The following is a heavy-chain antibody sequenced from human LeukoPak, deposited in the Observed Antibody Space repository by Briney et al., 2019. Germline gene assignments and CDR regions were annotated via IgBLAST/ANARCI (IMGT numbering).Heavy chain of an antibody. D-gene: IGHD1-26*01. J-gene: IGHJ3*02. CDR2: IYYSGST. V-gene: IGHV4-59*01. CDR3: ARAPIVGATDAFDI. CDR1: GGSISTYY. Sequence: SETLSLTCTVSGGSISTYYWSWIRQPPGKGLEWIGYIYYSGSTNYNPSLKSRVTISVDTSKNQFSLKLSSVTAADTAVYYCARAPIVGATDAFDIWGQGTMVTVSS.